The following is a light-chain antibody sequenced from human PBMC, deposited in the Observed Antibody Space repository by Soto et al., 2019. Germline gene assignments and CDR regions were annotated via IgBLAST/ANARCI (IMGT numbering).Light chain of an antibody. J-gene: IGKJ4*01. V-gene: IGKV3D-7*01. CDR3: QQYDNLPLT. CDR1: HRVSGNS. Sequence: EIVLTQSPATLSLSPGERATLSCRASHRVSGNSLAWYQQKPGQPPRLLIYDASNLETGVPSRFSGSGSGTDFTFTISSLQPEDIATYYCQQYDNLPLTFGGGTKVDIK. CDR2: DAS.